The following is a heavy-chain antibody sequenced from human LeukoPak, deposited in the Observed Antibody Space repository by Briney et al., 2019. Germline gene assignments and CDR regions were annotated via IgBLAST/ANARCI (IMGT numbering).Heavy chain of an antibody. D-gene: IGHD3-3*01. J-gene: IGHJ5*02. V-gene: IGHV4-31*03. CDR2: IYYSGST. Sequence: SLTLSLTCTVSGGSISSGDYYWSWIRQHPGKGLEWIGYIYYSGSTYYNPSLKSRVTISVDTSKNQFSLKLSSVTAADTAVYYCARDDRDPYDFWSGYQSGGFDPWGQGTLVTVSS. CDR1: GGSISSGDYY. CDR3: ARDDRDPYDFWSGYQSGGFDP.